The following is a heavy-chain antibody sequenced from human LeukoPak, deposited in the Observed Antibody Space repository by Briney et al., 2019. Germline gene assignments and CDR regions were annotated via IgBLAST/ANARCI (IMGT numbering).Heavy chain of an antibody. V-gene: IGHV3-21*01. CDR2: ISSIKYYI. J-gene: IGHJ3*02. CDR3: AREPSNYDAFDI. CDR1: GLTFSIYT. Sequence: GGSLRLACAPSGLTFSIYTVNSASQAPGRGLEWVLSISSIKYYIYYADSVKGRLTISRDNAKNSLYLQMNSRRDEDTAVYYCAREPSNYDAFDIWGQGKMVTVSS. D-gene: IGHD4-11*01.